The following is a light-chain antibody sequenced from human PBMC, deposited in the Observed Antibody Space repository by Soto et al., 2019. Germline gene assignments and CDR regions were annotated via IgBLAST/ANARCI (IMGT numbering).Light chain of an antibody. J-gene: IGKJ1*01. CDR3: QQPSRWLRT. CDR1: QSVSSY. V-gene: IGKV3-11*01. CDR2: AAS. Sequence: EIVLTQSPATLSLSPGERATLSCRASQSVSSYLAWYQQKPGQAPRLLIYAASNRATGIPARFSGSGSGTDFTLTISSLEPEDFAVYYCQQPSRWLRTFGQGTRVEIK.